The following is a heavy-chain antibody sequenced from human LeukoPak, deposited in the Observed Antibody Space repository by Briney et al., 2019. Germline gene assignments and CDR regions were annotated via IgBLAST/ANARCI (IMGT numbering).Heavy chain of an antibody. V-gene: IGHV1-69*15. D-gene: IGHD2-2*01. J-gene: IGHJ6*02. CDR3: ARDLGLGVVPAAMGHGMDV. CDR1: GGSFSNYA. CDR2: LIPIFGTP. Sequence: SVKVSCKASGGSFSNYAISWVRQAPGQGLEWMGSLIPIFGTPRYAQNFQGRATITADEYTTTAYLELSGVRSDDTAVYFCARDLGLGVVPAAMGHGMDVWGQGTTVIVSS.